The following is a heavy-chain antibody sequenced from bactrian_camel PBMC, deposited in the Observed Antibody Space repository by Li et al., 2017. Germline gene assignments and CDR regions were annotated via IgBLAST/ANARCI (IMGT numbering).Heavy chain of an antibody. CDR3: AADTQKPVHILLISVGTLTFGY. D-gene: IGHD2*01. V-gene: IGHV3S55*01. J-gene: IGHJ6*01. Sequence: HVQLVESGGGSVQAGGSLRLSCAASGSTNCNYDRSWYRQAPGKEREFVSGIDSDGRTRYADSVKGRFTISQDNAKNTLYQQMSSLKPEDTAVYYCAADTQKPVHILLISVGTLTFGYGGQGTQVTVS. CDR2: IDSDGRT. CDR1: GSTNCNYD.